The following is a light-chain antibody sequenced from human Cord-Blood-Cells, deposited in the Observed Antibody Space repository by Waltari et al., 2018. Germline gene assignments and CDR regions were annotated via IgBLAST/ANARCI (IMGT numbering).Light chain of an antibody. CDR3: SSDTSSSTWV. V-gene: IGLV2-14*01. J-gene: IGLJ3*02. CDR1: RSDVGGYTF. Sequence: QSALTQPASVSGSPGQSITISCTGTRSDVGGYTFVSWYQQPPGKAPKPMSYDVSNRPSGVSNRFSGSKSGKTACLTISGRQAEDEADYYCSSDTSSSTWVFGGGTKLTVL. CDR2: DVS.